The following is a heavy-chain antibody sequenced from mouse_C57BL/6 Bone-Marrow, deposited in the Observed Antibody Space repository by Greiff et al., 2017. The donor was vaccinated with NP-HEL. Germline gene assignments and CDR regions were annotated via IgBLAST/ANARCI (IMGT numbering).Heavy chain of an antibody. CDR1: GFSLTSYG. CDR2: IWSGGST. CDR3: ARKKGDYGPQYFDV. V-gene: IGHV2-2*01. Sequence: QVQLQQSGPGLVQPSQSLSITCTVSGFSLTSYGVHWVRQSPGKGLEWLGVIWSGGSTDYNAAFISRLSISKDNSKSQVFFKMNSLQADDTAIYYCARKKGDYGPQYFDVWGTGTTVTVSS. D-gene: IGHD2-4*01. J-gene: IGHJ1*03.